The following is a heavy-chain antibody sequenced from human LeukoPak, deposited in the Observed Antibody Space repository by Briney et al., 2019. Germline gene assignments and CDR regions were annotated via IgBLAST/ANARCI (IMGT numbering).Heavy chain of an antibody. CDR3: AKAYYFDY. J-gene: IGHJ4*02. CDR1: GFTFTYYN. CDR2: ISYDGSNK. Sequence: GGSLRLSCAASGFTFTYYNMNWVRQAPGKGLEWVTIISYDGSNKYYADSVKGRFTISRDNSKNTLYLQMNSLRAEDTAVYYCAKAYYFDYWGQGTLVTVSS. V-gene: IGHV3-30*18. D-gene: IGHD3-16*01.